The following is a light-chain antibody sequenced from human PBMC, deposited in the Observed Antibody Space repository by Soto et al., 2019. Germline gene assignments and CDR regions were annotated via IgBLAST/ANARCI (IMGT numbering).Light chain of an antibody. Sequence: QSVLTQPPSASGTPGQRVTISCSGGSSNIGSHTVNWYQHLPGTARKLLIYSNNQRPSGVPDRFSGSVSGTSASLAISGLVSEDEADYYCAAWHDSLNGPVFGGGTKVTVL. CDR1: SSNIGSHT. CDR2: SNN. CDR3: AAWHDSLNGPV. V-gene: IGLV1-44*01. J-gene: IGLJ2*01.